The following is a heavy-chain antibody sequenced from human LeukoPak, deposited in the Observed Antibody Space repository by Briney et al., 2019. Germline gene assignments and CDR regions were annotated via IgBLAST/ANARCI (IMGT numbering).Heavy chain of an antibody. V-gene: IGHV4-38-2*02. CDR2: IHQSGPS. CDR3: GHYGNIGLPFDY. CDR1: GYSDSSGFH. D-gene: IGHD2/OR15-2a*01. J-gene: IGHJ4*02. Sequence: PSETLSLTCTVSGYSDSSGFHWGWIRQPPGKGLEWIASIHQSGPSYYNSSLKGRATISIDTSRNQFSLSLTSVTAADTAVYYCGHYGNIGLPFDYWAREPWSPSPQ.